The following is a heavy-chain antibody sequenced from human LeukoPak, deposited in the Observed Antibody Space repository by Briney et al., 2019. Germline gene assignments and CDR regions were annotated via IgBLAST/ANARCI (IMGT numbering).Heavy chain of an antibody. CDR2: VYYSGST. CDR3: ARERTPGYFDY. V-gene: IGHV4-39*07. Sequence: SETLSLTCTVSGGSISSSSYYWGWIRQPPGKGLEWIGSVYYSGSTYYNPSLKSRLTISLDTSKNQFSLRLSSVTAADTAVYYCARERTPGYFDYWGQGTLVTVSS. CDR1: GGSISSSSYY. J-gene: IGHJ4*02.